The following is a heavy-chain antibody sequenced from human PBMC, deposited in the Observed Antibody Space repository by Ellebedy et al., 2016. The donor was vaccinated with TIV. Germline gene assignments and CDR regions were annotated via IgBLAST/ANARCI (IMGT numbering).Heavy chain of an antibody. V-gene: IGHV3-74*01. CDR1: GFTFSSYW. CDR2: INIDGTTT. Sequence: PGGSLRLSCAASGFTFSSYWMHWVRQAPGKGLVWVSRINIDGTTTSYADSVKGRFTISRDNAKNTLYLQMNSLRAEDTAVYYCAVIGSTFPFDWGQGTLVTVSS. D-gene: IGHD2/OR15-2a*01. J-gene: IGHJ4*02. CDR3: AVIGSTFPFD.